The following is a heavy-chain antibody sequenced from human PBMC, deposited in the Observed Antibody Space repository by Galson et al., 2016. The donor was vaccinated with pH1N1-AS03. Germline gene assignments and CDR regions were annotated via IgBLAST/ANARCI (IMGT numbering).Heavy chain of an antibody. CDR2: IGSDLKT. D-gene: IGHD1-1*01. V-gene: IGHV3-23*01. CDR3: AKDLFWMSAMDV. J-gene: IGHJ6*02. Sequence: SLRLSCAASGFGVSGNAMTWVRQAPGKGLEWVSSIGSDLKTHYANSVKGRFSISKDNSRNTVYLQMDSLRAEDTALYYCAKDLFWMSAMDVWGQGTTGTVSS. CDR1: GFGVSGNA.